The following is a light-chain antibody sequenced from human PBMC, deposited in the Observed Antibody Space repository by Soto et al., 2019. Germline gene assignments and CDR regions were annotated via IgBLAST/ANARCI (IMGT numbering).Light chain of an antibody. V-gene: IGLV1-40*01. Sequence: QSVLTQPPSVSGAPGQRVPISCTGSSSNIGADYGVHWYQHLSGTAPKLLIYDSNNRPSGVPDRFSGSASGTSASLAITDLQAEDEADYYCQSYDSSLSAVIFGGGTKLTVL. CDR2: DSN. CDR3: QSYDSSLSAVI. J-gene: IGLJ2*01. CDR1: SSNIGADYG.